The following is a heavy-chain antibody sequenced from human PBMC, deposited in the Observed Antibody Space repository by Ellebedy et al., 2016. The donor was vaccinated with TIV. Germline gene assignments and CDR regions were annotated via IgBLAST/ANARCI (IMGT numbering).Heavy chain of an antibody. CDR3: AKDRLQMYYFDY. CDR1: GFTFSSYG. J-gene: IGHJ4*02. Sequence: PGGSLRLSCAASGFTFSSYGMHWVRQAPGKGLEWVAVISYDGSNKYYADSVKGRFTISRDNSKNTLYLQMNSLRAEDTAVYYCAKDRLQMYYFDYWGQGTLVTVSS. D-gene: IGHD5-24*01. CDR2: ISYDGSNK. V-gene: IGHV3-30*18.